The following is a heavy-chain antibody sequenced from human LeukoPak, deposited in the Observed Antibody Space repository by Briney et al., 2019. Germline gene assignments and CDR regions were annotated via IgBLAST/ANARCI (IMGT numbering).Heavy chain of an antibody. CDR1: GFTFSRHG. J-gene: IGHJ4*02. CDR2: ISNDGSRK. Sequence: GGSLRLSCAPSGFTFSRHGMHWVRQAPGKGLEWVAIISNDGSRKYYAHSVEGRFTISRDNSKNTLYLQMDSLRAEDTAVYYCARDRAWNYFGYWGQGTLVTVSS. V-gene: IGHV3-30*03. CDR3: ARDRAWNYFGY. D-gene: IGHD3-3*01.